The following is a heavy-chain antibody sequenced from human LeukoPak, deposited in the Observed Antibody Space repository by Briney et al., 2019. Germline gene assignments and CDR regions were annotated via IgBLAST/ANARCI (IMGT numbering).Heavy chain of an antibody. J-gene: IGHJ6*02. CDR3: SKFQDGMDV. CDR2: VKSKADGGTI. V-gene: IGHV3-15*01. Sequence: GGSLTLSCAASGFTVSNAWMSWVRQAPGKGLEWVGRVKSKADGGTIAYAAPVKGRFSISRDDSKNTVYMQMDSLKTDDTALYYCSKFQDGMDVWGQGTTVTVSS. CDR1: GFTVSNAW. D-gene: IGHD2-21*01.